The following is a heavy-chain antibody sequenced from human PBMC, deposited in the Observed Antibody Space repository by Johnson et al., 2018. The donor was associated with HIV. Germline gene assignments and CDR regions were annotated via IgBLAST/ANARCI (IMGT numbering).Heavy chain of an antibody. CDR1: GFRFSSSW. CDR3: AKPQLLADDIFNF. CDR2: INSDGGSR. J-gene: IGHJ3*01. D-gene: IGHD6-19*01. Sequence: VQLVESGGGLVQPGGSLRLSCTASGFRFSSSWMHWVRQAPGKGLVWVSRINSDGGSRPYADSVKGRFTISRANTKYTLSLQMNSLRAAVTGVSYFAKPQLLADDIFNFWGQGTMVIVSS. V-gene: IGHV3-74*03.